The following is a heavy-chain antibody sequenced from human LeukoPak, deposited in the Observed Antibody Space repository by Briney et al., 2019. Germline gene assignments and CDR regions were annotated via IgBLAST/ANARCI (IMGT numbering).Heavy chain of an antibody. CDR1: GFSFSTYA. V-gene: IGHV3-23*01. CDR3: ARDVSMDIGGSDC. Sequence: GGSLRLSCAASGFSFSTYAMTWLRRAPGKGLEWVSTTTDDGGSTHYADAVKGRLTMSRDNIKNTLYLQLNSLRAADTAVYYCARDVSMDIGGSDCWGPGTLVTVSS. J-gene: IGHJ4*02. CDR2: TTDDGGST. D-gene: IGHD2-2*03.